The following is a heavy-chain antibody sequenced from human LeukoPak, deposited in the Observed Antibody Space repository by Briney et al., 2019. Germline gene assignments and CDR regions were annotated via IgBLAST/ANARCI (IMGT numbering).Heavy chain of an antibody. J-gene: IGHJ4*02. Sequence: GGSLRLSCGASGFTFSSHGMNWVRQAPGKGLEWVSGISPSGGITYYTDSVKGRFTISRDNSKNTLYLQMNSLRAEDTAVYYCARAAGYWGQGTLVTVSS. V-gene: IGHV3-23*01. CDR1: GFTFSSHG. CDR2: ISPSGGIT. CDR3: ARAAGY.